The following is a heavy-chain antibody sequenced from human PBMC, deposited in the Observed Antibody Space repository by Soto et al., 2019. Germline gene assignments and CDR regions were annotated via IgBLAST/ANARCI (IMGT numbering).Heavy chain of an antibody. D-gene: IGHD3-3*01. J-gene: IGHJ4*02. Sequence: SVKVSCKASGFTFSSSAVQWVQQARGQRLEWIGWMVVGRGNTNYAQKFQERVTITRDMSTSTAYMELSSLRSEDTAVYYCAAIAYDFWSGYYTTGEYFDYWGQGTLVTVSS. CDR1: GFTFSSSA. CDR3: AAIAYDFWSGYYTTGEYFDY. CDR2: MVVGRGNT. V-gene: IGHV1-58*01.